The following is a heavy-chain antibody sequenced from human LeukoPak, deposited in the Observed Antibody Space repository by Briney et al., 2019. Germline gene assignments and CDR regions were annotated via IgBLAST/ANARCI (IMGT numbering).Heavy chain of an antibody. CDR2: INPNSGDT. CDR3: ATGSQIREADY. CDR1: GYTFIGYY. D-gene: IGHD3-10*01. Sequence: GASVKVSCKASGYTFIGYYMHWVRQAPGQGLEWMGWINPNSGDTKYAQKFQGWVTMTRDASIATAYMEVNRLRSDDTAVYYCATGSQIREADYWGQGTLVTVSS. V-gene: IGHV1-2*04. J-gene: IGHJ4*02.